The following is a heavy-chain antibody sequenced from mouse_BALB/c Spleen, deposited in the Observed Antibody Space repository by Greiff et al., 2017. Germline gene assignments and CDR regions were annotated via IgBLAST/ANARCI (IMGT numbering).Heavy chain of an antibody. CDR3: ARGLLSPYYAMDY. J-gene: IGHJ4*01. CDR1: GFTFSDYY. Sequence: EVMLVESGGGLVKPGGSLKLSCAASGFTFSDYYMYWVRQTPEKRLEWVATISDGGSYTYYPDSVKGRFTISRDNAKNNLYLQMSSLKSEDTAMYYCARGLLSPYYAMDYWGQGTSVTVSS. V-gene: IGHV5-4*02. CDR2: ISDGGSYT. D-gene: IGHD2-1*01.